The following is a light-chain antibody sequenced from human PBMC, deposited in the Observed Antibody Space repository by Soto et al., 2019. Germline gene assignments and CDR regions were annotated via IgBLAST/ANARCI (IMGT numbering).Light chain of an antibody. CDR1: QSVTNY. CDR3: QQRLNWPPG. J-gene: IGKJ1*01. V-gene: IGKV3-11*01. Sequence: EIVMTQSPATLSVSPWERATLTCRASQSVTNYIAWYQQRPGQAPRLLIYDASNRATGVPARFSGSRSGTDFTLTISDLEPADFGLYYCQQRLNWPPGFGQGTKVDI. CDR2: DAS.